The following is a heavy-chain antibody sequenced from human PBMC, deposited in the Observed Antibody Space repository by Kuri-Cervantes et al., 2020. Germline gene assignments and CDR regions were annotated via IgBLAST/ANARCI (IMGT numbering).Heavy chain of an antibody. Sequence: ASAKVSCKASGYTFTGYYMHWVRQAPGQGLEWMGWINPNSGGANYAQRFQGRVTMTRDTSISTAYMELSRLRSDDTAVYYCARIKGSTSRSSLAYWGQGTLVTVSS. V-gene: IGHV1-2*02. CDR1: GYTFTGYY. CDR2: INPNSGGA. CDR3: ARIKGSTSRSSLAY. D-gene: IGHD2-2*01. J-gene: IGHJ4*02.